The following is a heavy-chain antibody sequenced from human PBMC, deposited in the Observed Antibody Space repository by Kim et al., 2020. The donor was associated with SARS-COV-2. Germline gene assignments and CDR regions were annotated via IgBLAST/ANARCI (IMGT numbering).Heavy chain of an antibody. D-gene: IGHD3-10*01. CDR3: ARDPKLGDDVDV. J-gene: IGHJ3*01. V-gene: IGHV4-31*02. Sequence: YYSPSLKGRASISMDTSKNQFSLKLTAVTAADTAVYYCARDPKLGDDVDVWGQGTRVTVSS.